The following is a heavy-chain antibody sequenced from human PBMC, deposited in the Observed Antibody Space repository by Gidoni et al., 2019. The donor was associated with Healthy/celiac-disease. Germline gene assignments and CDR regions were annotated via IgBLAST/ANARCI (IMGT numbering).Heavy chain of an antibody. CDR2: IHAGNGNT. Sequence: QVQLVQSGAEVRKPGASVRVSCKASGYTLTRSSMHWVPQAPGPRLEWLGWIHAGNGNTKYSQKFQGRVTITRDTSASTAYMELRSLSSEDTAVYSCASDGEGPYYYDSSGYSYWGQGTLVPVSS. CDR1: GYTLTRSS. CDR3: ASDGEGPYYYDSSGYSY. V-gene: IGHV1-3*01. D-gene: IGHD3-22*01. J-gene: IGHJ4*02.